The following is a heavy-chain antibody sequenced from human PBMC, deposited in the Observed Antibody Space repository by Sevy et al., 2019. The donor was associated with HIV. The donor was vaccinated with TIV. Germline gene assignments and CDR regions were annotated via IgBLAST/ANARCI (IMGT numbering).Heavy chain of an antibody. J-gene: IGHJ4*02. Sequence: SETLSLTCTVSGISISNYYWTWIRQPPGKGLEWIGYIYYTGSSDSNPSLKSPVTTSVDTSKNQYSQKLSSVTAADTAIYYCARGGPNQQQFDYFDSWGQGILVTVSS. D-gene: IGHD6-13*01. CDR1: GISISNYY. V-gene: IGHV4-59*01. CDR2: IYYTGSS. CDR3: ARGGPNQQQFDYFDS.